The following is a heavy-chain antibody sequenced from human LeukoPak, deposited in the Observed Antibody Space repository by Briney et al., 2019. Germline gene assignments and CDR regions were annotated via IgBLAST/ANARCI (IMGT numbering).Heavy chain of an antibody. CDR1: GGSISSHY. CDR2: IYYSGST. V-gene: IGHV4-59*11. J-gene: IGHJ4*02. CDR3: ARVLQYYYDSSGYPDYFDY. D-gene: IGHD3-22*01. Sequence: WETLSLTCTVSGGSISSHYWSWIRQPPGKGLEWIGYIYYSGSTNYNPSLKSRVTISVDTSKNQFSLKLSSVTAADTAVYYCARVLQYYYDSSGYPDYFDYWGQGTLVTVSS.